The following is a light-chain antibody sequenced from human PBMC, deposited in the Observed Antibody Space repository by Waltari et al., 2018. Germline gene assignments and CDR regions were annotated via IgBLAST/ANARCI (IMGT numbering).Light chain of an antibody. CDR2: GAS. Sequence: EIVLTQSPGTLSVSPGERATLPCRASQSLSRSRLAWYLHKPGQAPRLLMYGASSRATGIPDRFSGSGSGTDFSLTISRVEPEDFAVYYCQQYGSSVMYTFGQGTKLEIK. CDR1: QSLSRSR. J-gene: IGKJ2*01. V-gene: IGKV3-20*01. CDR3: QQYGSSVMYT.